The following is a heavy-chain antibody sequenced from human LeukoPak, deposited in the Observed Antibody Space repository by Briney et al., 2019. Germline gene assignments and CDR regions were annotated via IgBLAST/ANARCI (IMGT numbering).Heavy chain of an antibody. V-gene: IGHV3-23*01. CDR1: GFTFSSYA. CDR3: AKDRVWQLLYDWFDP. D-gene: IGHD2-2*02. J-gene: IGHJ5*02. Sequence: GSLRLSCAASGFTFSSYAMSWVRQAPGKGLEWVSAISGSGGSTYYADSVKGRFTISRDNSKNTLYLQMNSLRAEDTAVYYCAKDRVWQLLYDWFDPWGQGTLVTVSS. CDR2: ISGSGGST.